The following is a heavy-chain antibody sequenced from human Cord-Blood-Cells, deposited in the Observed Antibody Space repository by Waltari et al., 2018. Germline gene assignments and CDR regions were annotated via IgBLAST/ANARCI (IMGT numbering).Heavy chain of an antibody. CDR3: ARAGYSYGYFDY. CDR2: IYYSGST. CDR1: SGSISSSSSY. D-gene: IGHD5-18*01. J-gene: IGHJ4*02. Sequence: QLQLQESGPGLAKPSETLSLTCTVSSGSISSSSSYWGWIRQPPGKGLEWIGSIYYSGSTYYTPALKSRVTISVDTSKNQFSLKLSSVTAADTAVYYCARAGYSYGYFDYWGQGTLVTVSS. V-gene: IGHV4-39*01.